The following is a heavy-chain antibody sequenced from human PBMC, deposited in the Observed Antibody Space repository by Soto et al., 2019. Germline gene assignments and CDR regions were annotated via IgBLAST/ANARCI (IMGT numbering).Heavy chain of an antibody. CDR1: GFTFSSYA. D-gene: IGHD5-12*01. CDR3: AKDQDIVATFNWFDP. Sequence: RLSCAASGFTFSSYAMSWVRQAPGKGLEWVSAISGSGGSTYYADSVKGRFTISRDNSKNTLYLQMNSLRAEDTAVYYCAKDQDIVATFNWFDPWGQGTLVTVSS. V-gene: IGHV3-23*01. J-gene: IGHJ5*02. CDR2: ISGSGGST.